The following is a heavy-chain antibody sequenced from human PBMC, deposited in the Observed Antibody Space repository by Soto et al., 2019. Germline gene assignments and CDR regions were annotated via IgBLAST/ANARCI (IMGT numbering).Heavy chain of an antibody. Sequence: GESLKISCKASGYKFTTFWLNWVRQTPGKGLEWLGRIDPTDSFTNYSPPFEGHVTISVDRSISAAYLQWNSLQASDTAIYYCARPASGGSRDAFDVWGQGTTVTVSS. V-gene: IGHV5-10-1*01. J-gene: IGHJ3*01. CDR2: IDPTDSFT. CDR1: GYKFTTFW. D-gene: IGHD2-15*01. CDR3: ARPASGGSRDAFDV.